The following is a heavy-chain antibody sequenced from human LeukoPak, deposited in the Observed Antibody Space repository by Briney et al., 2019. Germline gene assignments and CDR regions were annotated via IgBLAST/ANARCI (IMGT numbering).Heavy chain of an antibody. CDR3: TTGQVDTAMVTDY. CDR2: IRVKAYGGTT. J-gene: IGHJ4*02. Sequence: GGSLRLSCTASGFTFGDYTMSWVRQAPGKGPEWVGFIRVKAYGGTTEYAASVKGRFTISRDDSKNTLYLQMNSLKTEDTAVYYCTTGQVDTAMVTDYWGQGTLVTVSS. D-gene: IGHD5-18*01. V-gene: IGHV3-49*04. CDR1: GFTFGDYT.